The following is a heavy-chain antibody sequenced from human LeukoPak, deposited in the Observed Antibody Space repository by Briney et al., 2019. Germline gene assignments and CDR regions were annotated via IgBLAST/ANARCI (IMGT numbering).Heavy chain of an antibody. J-gene: IGHJ4*02. CDR3: ARGGRGNFDY. CDR2: INAYNGNT. CDR1: GYTFTTYH. Sequence: AAVKVSCKASGYTFTTYHINWGRQAPGQGLEWMGRINAYNGNTNYEQKLQGRVFMTTDTSTSTVYMELRSLRSDDTAVYYCARGGRGNFDYWGQGTLVTVSS. V-gene: IGHV1-18*04. D-gene: IGHD3-10*01.